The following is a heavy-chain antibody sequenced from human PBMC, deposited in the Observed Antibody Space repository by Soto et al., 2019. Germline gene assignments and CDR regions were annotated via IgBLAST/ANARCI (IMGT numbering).Heavy chain of an antibody. Sequence: SETLSLTCXVSGGSISGYYWSWIRQPPGKGLEWIGYIHYIGSTNYNPSLKSRVTISVDTSKNQFSLKLNSVTAADTAVYYCARHGGGYSYGPHDYWGQGTLVTSP. CDR2: IHYIGST. J-gene: IGHJ4*02. D-gene: IGHD5-18*01. CDR3: ARHGGGYSYGPHDY. CDR1: GGSISGYY. V-gene: IGHV4-59*08.